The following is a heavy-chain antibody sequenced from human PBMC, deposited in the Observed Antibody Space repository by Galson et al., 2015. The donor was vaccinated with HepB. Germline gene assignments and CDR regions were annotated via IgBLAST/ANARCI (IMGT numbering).Heavy chain of an antibody. V-gene: IGHV3-11*06. CDR3: ARVYFGSGSSSAYWYFDL. CDR2: ISSSSGTYT. J-gene: IGHJ2*01. CDR1: GFTFRDYY. Sequence: SLRLSCAASGFTFRDYYMSWIRQTPGKGLEWLSYISSSSGTYTNYADSVKGRLTISRDNAENSLYLQMNSLRDEDTAVYYCARVYFGSGSSSAYWYFDLWGRGALVTVSS. D-gene: IGHD3-10*01.